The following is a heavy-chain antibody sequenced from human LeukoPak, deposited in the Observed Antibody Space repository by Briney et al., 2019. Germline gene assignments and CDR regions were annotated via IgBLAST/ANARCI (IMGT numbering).Heavy chain of an antibody. CDR3: AREWETTRGVFDY. D-gene: IGHD1-26*01. CDR2: MNPNSGNT. CDR1: GYTFTSYD. J-gene: IGHJ4*02. V-gene: IGHV1-8*03. Sequence: ASVKVSCKASGYTFTSYDINWVRQATGQGLEWMGWMNPNSGNTGYAQKFQGRVTITRNTSISTAYMELSSLRSEDTAVYYCAREWETTRGVFDYWGQGTLVTVSS.